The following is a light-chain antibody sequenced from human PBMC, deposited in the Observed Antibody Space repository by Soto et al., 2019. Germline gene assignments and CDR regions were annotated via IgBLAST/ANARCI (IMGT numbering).Light chain of an antibody. Sequence: EVVLTQSPATLSVSPGAGATLSCRASQSVCSNLAWYQQKPGQTPRVLIYGASTRAIGIPARFSGSGFGTEFTLTISSLQSEDFVVYYCQEYSNWPLLSFGGGTKVDIK. J-gene: IGKJ4*01. CDR3: QEYSNWPLLS. CDR1: QSVCSN. V-gene: IGKV3-15*01. CDR2: GAS.